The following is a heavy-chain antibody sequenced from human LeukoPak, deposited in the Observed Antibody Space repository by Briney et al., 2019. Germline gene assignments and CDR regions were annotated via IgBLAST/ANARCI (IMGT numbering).Heavy chain of an antibody. CDR1: GGTFSSYA. D-gene: IGHD2-15*01. V-gene: IGHV1-69*05. J-gene: IGHJ5*02. CDR2: IIPIFGTA. CDR3: ARVGYCSGGSCYSVWFDP. Sequence: PVKVSCKASGGTFSSYAISWVRQAPGQGLEWMGGIIPIFGTANYAQKFQGRVTITTDESTSTAYMELSSLRSEDTAVYYCARVGYCSGGSCYSVWFDPWGQGTLVTVSS.